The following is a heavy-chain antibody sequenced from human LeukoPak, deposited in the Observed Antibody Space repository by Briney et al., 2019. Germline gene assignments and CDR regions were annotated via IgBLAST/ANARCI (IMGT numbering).Heavy chain of an antibody. CDR3: ARVNYDFWSGP. Sequence: SETLSLTCTVSGGSISSRSYYWGWIRQPPGKGLEWIGSSYYSGNTYYNPSLKSRVTISVDTSKNQFSLKLSSVTAADTAVYYCARVNYDFWSGPWGQGTLVTVSS. CDR2: SYYSGNT. D-gene: IGHD3-3*01. J-gene: IGHJ5*02. CDR1: GGSISSRSYY. V-gene: IGHV4-39*07.